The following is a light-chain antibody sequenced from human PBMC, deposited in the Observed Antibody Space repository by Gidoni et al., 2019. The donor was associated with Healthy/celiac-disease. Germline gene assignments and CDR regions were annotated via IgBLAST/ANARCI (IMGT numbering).Light chain of an antibody. CDR3: QQDNNWPPGT. J-gene: IGKJ1*01. CDR2: GAS. Sequence: EIVMTQSPATLSVSPGERANLSCRASQSVSSNLAWYQQKPGQAPRLLIYGASTRATGIPARFSGSGSGTEFTLTISSLQSEDFAVYYCQQDNNWPPGTFGQGTKVEIK. V-gene: IGKV3-15*01. CDR1: QSVSSN.